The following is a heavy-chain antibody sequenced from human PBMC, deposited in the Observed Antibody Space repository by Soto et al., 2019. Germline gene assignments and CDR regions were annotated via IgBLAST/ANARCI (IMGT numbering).Heavy chain of an antibody. CDR1: GGPFSDYY. J-gene: IGHJ4*01. CDR3: ARGGYFSGGSCSGPSFEY. D-gene: IGHD2-15*01. V-gene: IGHV4-34*01. Sequence: QVQLQQWGAGLLKPSETLSLTCAVHGGPFSDYYWSWIRQPPGKGLEGIGEINQSGSTDYNPSLTGRVSIAVDTSTNQFSLKLSSVTAADTALYYCARGGYFSGGSCSGPSFEYWGHGTLVTVSS. CDR2: INQSGST.